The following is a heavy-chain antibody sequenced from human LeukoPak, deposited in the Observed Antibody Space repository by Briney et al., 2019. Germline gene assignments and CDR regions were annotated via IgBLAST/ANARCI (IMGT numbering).Heavy chain of an antibody. D-gene: IGHD2-2*01. V-gene: IGHV4-39*07. CDR2: IYYSGST. CDR3: ARGRGYSRYQLILAYFDY. J-gene: IGHJ4*02. CDR1: GGSISSYY. Sequence: SETLSLTCTVSGGSISSYYWSWIRQPPGKGLEWIGSIYYSGSTYYNPSLKSRVTISVDTSKNQFSLKLSSVTAADTAVYYCARGRGYSRYQLILAYFDYWGQGTLVTVSS.